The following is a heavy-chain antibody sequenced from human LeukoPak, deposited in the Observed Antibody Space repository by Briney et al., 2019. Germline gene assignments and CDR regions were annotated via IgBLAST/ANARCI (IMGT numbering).Heavy chain of an antibody. CDR2: MNPNSGNT. Sequence: ASVTVSCKASGYTFTSYDINWVRQATGQGLEWMGWMNPNSGNTGYAQKFQGRVTMTRNTSISTAYMELSSLRSEDTAVYYCARSPTYYDFWSGYLRYYYYYYGMDVWGQGTTVTVSS. CDR1: GYTFTSYD. D-gene: IGHD3-3*01. J-gene: IGHJ6*02. CDR3: ARSPTYYDFWSGYLRYYYYYYGMDV. V-gene: IGHV1-8*01.